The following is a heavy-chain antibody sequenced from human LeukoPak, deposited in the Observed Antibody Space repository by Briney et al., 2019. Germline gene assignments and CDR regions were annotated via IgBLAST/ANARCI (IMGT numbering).Heavy chain of an antibody. CDR1: GFTFSSYA. V-gene: IGHV3-48*03. D-gene: IGHD6-19*01. CDR3: ARTQVIAVAGYDAFDI. CDR2: ISSSGSPI. Sequence: PGGSLRLSCAASGFTFSSYAMSWVRQAPGKGLEWVSYISSSGSPIYYADSVKGRFTISRDNAKDSLYLQMNSLRAEDTAVYYCARTQVIAVAGYDAFDIWGQGTMVTVPS. J-gene: IGHJ3*02.